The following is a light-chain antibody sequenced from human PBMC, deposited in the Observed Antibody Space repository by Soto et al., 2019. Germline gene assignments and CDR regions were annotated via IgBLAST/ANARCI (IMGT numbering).Light chain of an antibody. V-gene: IGLV2-14*01. CDR3: SSYTSSNTVV. Sequence: QSALTQPASVSGSPGQSITISCTGSSSDVGGYKYVSWYQQYLGKAPKLMIYEVSNRPSGVSNRFSGSKSGNTASLTISGLQAEDEAHYYCSSYTSSNTVVFGGGTKLTVL. CDR2: EVS. J-gene: IGLJ2*01. CDR1: SSDVGGYKY.